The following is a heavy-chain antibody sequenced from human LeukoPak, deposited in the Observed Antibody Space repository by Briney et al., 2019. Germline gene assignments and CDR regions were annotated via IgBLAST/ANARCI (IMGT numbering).Heavy chain of an antibody. J-gene: IGHJ3*02. D-gene: IGHD6-6*01. Sequence: GGSLRLSCAASGFTFSSYSMNWVRQAPGKGLEWVSSIRSSSSYIYYADSVKGRFTISRDNAKNSLYLQMNSLRAEDTAVYYCARGESSSNAFDIWGQGTMVTVSS. CDR3: ARGESSSNAFDI. CDR1: GFTFSSYS. CDR2: IRSSSSYI. V-gene: IGHV3-21*01.